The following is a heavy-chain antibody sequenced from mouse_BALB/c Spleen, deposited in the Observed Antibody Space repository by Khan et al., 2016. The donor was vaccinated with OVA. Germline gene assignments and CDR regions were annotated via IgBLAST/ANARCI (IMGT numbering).Heavy chain of an antibody. CDR3: ARSRGVLLYGGYFDG. Sequence: QIQLVQSGPELKKPGETVKISCKASGYTFTNYGMNWVKQAPGKGLKWMGWINTNTGEPTYSDDFKGRFAFSLETSASTAYLQINNLKNEDMATSFCARSRGVLLYGGYFDGWGEGTTVTVSS. CDR1: GYTFTNYG. J-gene: IGHJ1*01. CDR2: INTNTGEP. V-gene: IGHV9-1*02. D-gene: IGHD1-1*01.